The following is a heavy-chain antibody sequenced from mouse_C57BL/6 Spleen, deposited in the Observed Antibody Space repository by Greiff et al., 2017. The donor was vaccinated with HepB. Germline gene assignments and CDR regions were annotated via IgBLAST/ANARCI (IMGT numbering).Heavy chain of an antibody. J-gene: IGHJ3*01. CDR3: AIYGNYGWFAY. D-gene: IGHD2-1*01. Sequence: EVKLQESGGGLVKPGGSLKLSCAASGFTFSDYGMHWVRQAPEKGLEWVAYISSGSSTIYYADTVKGRFTISRDNAKNTLFLQMTSLRSEDTAMYYCAIYGNYGWFAYWGQGTLVTVSA. CDR2: ISSGSSTI. V-gene: IGHV5-17*01. CDR1: GFTFSDYG.